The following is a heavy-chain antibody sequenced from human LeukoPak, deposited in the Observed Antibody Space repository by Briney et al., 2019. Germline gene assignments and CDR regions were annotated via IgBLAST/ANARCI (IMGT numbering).Heavy chain of an antibody. J-gene: IGHJ4*02. D-gene: IGHD2-15*01. Sequence: GGSLRLSCAASGFTFSSYSMNWVRQAPGKGLEWVSSISSSSSYIYYADSVKGRFTISRDNAKNSLYLQMNSLRAEDTAVYYCARDSGYCSGGSCQGGYWGQGTLVTVSS. CDR3: ARDSGYCSGGSCQGGY. CDR1: GFTFSSYS. CDR2: ISSSSSYI. V-gene: IGHV3-21*01.